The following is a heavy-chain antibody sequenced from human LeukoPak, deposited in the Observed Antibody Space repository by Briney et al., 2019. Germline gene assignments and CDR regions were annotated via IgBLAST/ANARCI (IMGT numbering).Heavy chain of an antibody. Sequence: SETLSLTCAVYGVSFSGYYWSWIRQPPGKGLEWIGEINHSGSTNYNPSLKSRVTISVDTSKNQFSLKLSSVTAADTAVYYCARIIAAHYGMDVWGQGTTVTVSS. CDR1: GVSFSGYY. D-gene: IGHD2-15*01. V-gene: IGHV4-34*01. CDR2: INHSGST. J-gene: IGHJ6*02. CDR3: ARIIAAHYGMDV.